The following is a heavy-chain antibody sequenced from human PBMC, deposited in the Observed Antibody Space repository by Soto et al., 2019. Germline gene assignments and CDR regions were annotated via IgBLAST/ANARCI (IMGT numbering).Heavy chain of an antibody. J-gene: IGHJ6*02. CDR2: IWSAGLI. CDR3: AREAPMDV. CDR1: GFTFSSKY. V-gene: IGHV3-53*01. Sequence: GGSLRLSCAASGFTFSSKYMSWVRQAPGKGLEWVSVIWSAGLIYYADSVRGRFTISRDISKNILYLEMTSLRADDTAVYYCAREAPMDVWGQGTTVTVSS.